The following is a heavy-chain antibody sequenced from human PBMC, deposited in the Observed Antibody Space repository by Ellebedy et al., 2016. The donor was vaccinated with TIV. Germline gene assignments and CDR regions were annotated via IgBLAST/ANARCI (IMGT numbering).Heavy chain of an antibody. CDR3: ASLGYTSSWSSNTPSDY. J-gene: IGHJ4*02. Sequence: PGGSLRLSCAVSGFTFSSYSMNWVRQAPGKGLEWVSYISSSGSPIHYADSVKGRFSISRDNSKNTLYLQMNSLRAEDTAVYYCASLGYTSSWSSNTPSDYWGQGTLVTVSS. CDR1: GFTFSSYS. CDR2: ISSSGSPI. D-gene: IGHD6-13*01. V-gene: IGHV3-48*01.